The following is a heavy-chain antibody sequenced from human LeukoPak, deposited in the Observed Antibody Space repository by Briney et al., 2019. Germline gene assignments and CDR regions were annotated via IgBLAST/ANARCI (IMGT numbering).Heavy chain of an antibody. Sequence: PGGSLRLSCAASGFTFSSYAMHWVRQAPGKGLEWVAVISYDGSNKYYADSVKGRFTISRDNSKNTLYLQMNSLRAEDTAVYCCARSGDYLGAEYFQHWGQGTLVTVSS. CDR1: GFTFSSYA. D-gene: IGHD3-16*01. CDR2: ISYDGSNK. V-gene: IGHV3-30-3*01. CDR3: ARSGDYLGAEYFQH. J-gene: IGHJ1*01.